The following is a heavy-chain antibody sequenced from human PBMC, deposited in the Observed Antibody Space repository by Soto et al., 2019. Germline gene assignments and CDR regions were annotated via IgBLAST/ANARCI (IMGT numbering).Heavy chain of an antibody. D-gene: IGHD6-6*01. V-gene: IGHV3-48*01. CDR2: ISSSSSTI. CDR3: ASCGSSSYYYYYYMDV. J-gene: IGHJ6*03. CDR1: GFTFSSYS. Sequence: GGSLRLSCAASGFTFSSYSMNWVRQAPGKGLEWVSYISSSSSTIYYTDSVKGRFTISRDNAKNSLYLQMNSLRAEDTAVYYCASCGSSSYYYYYYMDVWGKGTTVTVSS.